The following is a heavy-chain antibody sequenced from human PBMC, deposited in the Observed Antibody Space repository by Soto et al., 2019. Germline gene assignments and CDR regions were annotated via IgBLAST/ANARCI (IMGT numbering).Heavy chain of an antibody. CDR1: GYTFTSYY. D-gene: IGHD6-19*01. CDR3: ARSPLSSYSSGRWGFDY. Sequence: ASVKVSCKASGYTFTSYYMHWVRQAPGQGLEWMGIINPSGGSTSYAQKFQGRVTMTRDTSTSTVYMELSSLRSEDTAVYYCARSPLSSYSSGRWGFDYWGQGTLVTVSS. CDR2: INPSGGST. V-gene: IGHV1-46*01. J-gene: IGHJ4*02.